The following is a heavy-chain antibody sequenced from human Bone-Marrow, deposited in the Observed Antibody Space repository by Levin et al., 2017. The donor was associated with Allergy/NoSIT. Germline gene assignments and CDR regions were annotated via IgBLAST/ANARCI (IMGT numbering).Heavy chain of an antibody. Sequence: GESLKISCAASGFTCSDHYMDWVRQVPGKGLEWVGRIRSKANRSTTEYAPSVKGRFTISRDDSRNSLYVQMKSLKSEDTAVYFCTRVGQVYTFDVWGQGTVVTVSS. V-gene: IGHV3-72*01. CDR3: TRVGQVYTFDV. J-gene: IGHJ3*01. D-gene: IGHD3-10*01. CDR2: IRSKANRSTT. CDR1: GFTCSDHY.